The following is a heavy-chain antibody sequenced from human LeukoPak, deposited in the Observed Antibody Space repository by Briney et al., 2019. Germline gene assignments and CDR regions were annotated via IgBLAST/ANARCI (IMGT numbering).Heavy chain of an antibody. J-gene: IGHJ3*02. D-gene: IGHD2-2*01. CDR2: ISGSGGST. CDR3: AKHLYCSSTSCYFGDAFDI. V-gene: IGHV3-23*01. CDR1: GFTFSSYA. Sequence: GGSLRLSCAASGFTFSSYAMSWVRQAPGKGLERVSAISGSGGSTYYADSVKGRFTISRDNSKNTLYLQMNSLRAEGTAVYYCAKHLYCSSTSCYFGDAFDIWGQGTMVTVSS.